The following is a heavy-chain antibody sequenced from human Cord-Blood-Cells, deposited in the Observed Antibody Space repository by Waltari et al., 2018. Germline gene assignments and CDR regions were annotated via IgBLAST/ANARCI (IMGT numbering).Heavy chain of an antibody. J-gene: IGHJ4*02. D-gene: IGHD3-22*01. Sequence: QVQLVPSGAEVKKPGASVKVSCKVSGYTLTELSMQWVRQAPGKGVEWMGCFDAEDCETIYAHKFLGRGTMTGDTSTDTGYMELRSLRSEEAAVDYCATERYDRSGGPLNYWGEETLVTGST. CDR2: FDAEDCET. V-gene: IGHV1-24*01. CDR1: GYTLTELS. CDR3: ATERYDRSGGPLNY.